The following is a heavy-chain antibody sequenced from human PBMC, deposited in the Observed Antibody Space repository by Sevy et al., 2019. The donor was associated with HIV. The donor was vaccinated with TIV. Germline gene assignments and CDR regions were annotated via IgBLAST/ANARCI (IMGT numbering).Heavy chain of an antibody. J-gene: IGHJ3*02. V-gene: IGHV3-7*03. CDR1: GFTFRTYW. CDR3: TRMDRSSSWYGDDVFDI. CDR2: INQDGSQK. Sequence: GSLRLSCGVSGFTFRTYWMSWVRQSPGKGLDWVADINQDGSQKYYVDSVKGRFTISRDNAKNSLSLQMNSLRAEDTAVYYCTRMDRSSSWYGDDVFDIWGQGTMVTVSS. D-gene: IGHD6-13*01.